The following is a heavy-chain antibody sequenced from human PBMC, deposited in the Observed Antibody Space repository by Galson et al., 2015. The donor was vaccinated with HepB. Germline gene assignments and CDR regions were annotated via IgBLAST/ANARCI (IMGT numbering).Heavy chain of an antibody. CDR1: GLTFYRYN. J-gene: IGHJ4*02. CDR3: ARESHCGGYICYFDY. CDR2: ISSGSSYI. V-gene: IGHV3-21*01. Sequence: SLRLSCAASGLTFYRYNVNWVRQAPGKGLEWVXSISSGSSYIYYADSVKGRFTISRDNTKNSVSLQMNSLRAEDTAVYYRARESHCGGYICYFDYWGQGTLVTVSS. D-gene: IGHD2-21*01.